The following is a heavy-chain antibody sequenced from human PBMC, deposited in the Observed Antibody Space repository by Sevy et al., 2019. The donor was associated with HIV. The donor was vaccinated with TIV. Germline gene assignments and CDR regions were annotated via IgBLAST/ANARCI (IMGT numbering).Heavy chain of an antibody. CDR3: AKIPTRITMVRGVMRAFDI. J-gene: IGHJ3*02. CDR1: GFTFSSYD. D-gene: IGHD3-10*01. Sequence: GGSLRLSCAASGFTFSSYDMSWVRQAPGKGLEWVSAISGSGGSTYYVDSVKGRFTISRDNSKNTLYLQMNSLRAEDTAVYYCAKIPTRITMVRGVMRAFDIWGQGTMVTVSS. CDR2: ISGSGGST. V-gene: IGHV3-23*01.